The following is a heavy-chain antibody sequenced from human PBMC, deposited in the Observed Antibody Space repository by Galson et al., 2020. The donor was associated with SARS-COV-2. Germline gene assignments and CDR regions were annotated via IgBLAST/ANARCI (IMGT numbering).Heavy chain of an antibody. CDR2: MFHSGIT. CDR3: ASDYYDSTMFDY. J-gene: IGHJ4*02. D-gene: IGHD3-22*01. CDR1: GDSASNYY. Sequence: SETLSRTCTVPGDSASNYYWGWIRQPPGKGLEWIGYMFHSGITNYNPALKSRVTMSVDTSKNQFSLKLSSVTAADTAVYYCASDYYDSTMFDYWGQGTLVTVSS. V-gene: IGHV4-59*02.